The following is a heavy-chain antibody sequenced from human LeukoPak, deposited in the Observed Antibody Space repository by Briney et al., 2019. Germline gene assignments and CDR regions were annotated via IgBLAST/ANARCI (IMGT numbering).Heavy chain of an antibody. J-gene: IGHJ4*02. CDR1: GFTFSSYS. CDR3: ARGKYSSGWFDY. D-gene: IGHD6-19*01. V-gene: IGHV3-21*01. Sequence: GGSLRLSCAASGFTFSSYSMSWVRQAPGKGLEWVSSITTSSTYIPYADSVKGRFTISRDNAKNSLYLQMNSLRAEDTAVYYCARGKYSSGWFDYWGQGTLVTVSS. CDR2: ITTSSTYI.